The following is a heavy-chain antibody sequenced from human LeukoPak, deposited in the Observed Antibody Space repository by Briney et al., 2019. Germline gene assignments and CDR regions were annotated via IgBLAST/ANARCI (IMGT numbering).Heavy chain of an antibody. J-gene: IGHJ4*02. V-gene: IGHV3-49*04. D-gene: IGHD3-10*01. Sequence: GGSLRLSCTASGFTFGDYAMSWVRQAPGKGLEWVGFIRSKAYGGTTEYAASVKGRFTISRDDSKSIAYLQMNSLKTEDTAVYYCTRDVASYYYGSGSYSHWGQGTLVTVSS. CDR2: IRSKAYGGTT. CDR1: GFTFGDYA. CDR3: TRDVASYYYGSGSYSH.